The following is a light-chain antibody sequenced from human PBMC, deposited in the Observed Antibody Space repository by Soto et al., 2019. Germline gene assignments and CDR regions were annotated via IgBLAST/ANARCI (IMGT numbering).Light chain of an antibody. V-gene: IGLV7-46*01. CDR1: TGAVTNGHY. CDR3: LLSYNGPYV. CDR2: DTT. Sequence: QAVVTQEPSLTVSPGGTVTLTCGSSTGAVTNGHYPYWFQQKPGQAPRTLIYDTTNRHSWTPARFSGSLLGGKAALTLSGAQPEDEAEYYCLLSYNGPYVFGPGPNVTVL. J-gene: IGLJ1*01.